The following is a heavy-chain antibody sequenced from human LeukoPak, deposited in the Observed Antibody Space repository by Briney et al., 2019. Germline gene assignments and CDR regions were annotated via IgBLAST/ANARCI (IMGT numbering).Heavy chain of an antibody. CDR2: ISDNSRSI. CDR1: GFTFTSYN. CDR3: ARDHSGRLPDY. J-gene: IGHJ4*02. V-gene: IGHV3-21*01. Sequence: GGSLRLSCAASGFTFTSYNMNWVRQAPGKGLEWVSSISDNSRSIYYADSVKGRFTISRDNAKNTLYLQMNSLRAEDTAVYYCARDHSGRLPDYWGQGTLVTVSS. D-gene: IGHD1-26*01.